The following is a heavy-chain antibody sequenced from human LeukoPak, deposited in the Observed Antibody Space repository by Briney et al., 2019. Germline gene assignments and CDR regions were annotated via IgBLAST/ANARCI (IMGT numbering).Heavy chain of an antibody. Sequence: GGSLRLSCAASGFTFSSYEMNWVRQAPGKGLEWVSYISSSNTIYYADFVKGRFTISRDNAKNSLYLQMNSLRAEDTAVYYCARISSSWGYMDVWGKGTTVTVSS. J-gene: IGHJ6*03. CDR2: ISSSNTI. CDR3: ARISSSWGYMDV. CDR1: GFTFSSYE. V-gene: IGHV3-48*03. D-gene: IGHD6-13*01.